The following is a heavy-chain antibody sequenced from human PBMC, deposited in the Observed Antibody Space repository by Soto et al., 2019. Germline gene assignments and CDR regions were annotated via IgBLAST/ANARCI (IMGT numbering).Heavy chain of an antibody. D-gene: IGHD3-10*01. CDR2: ISGSGGST. CDR1: GFTFSSYA. J-gene: IGHJ6*02. CDR3: AKATGIYYGSGTPLGIYGMDV. V-gene: IGHV3-23*01. Sequence: GGSLRLSCAASGFTFSSYAMSWVRQAPGKGLEWVSAISGSGGSTYYADSVKGRFTISRDNSKNTLYLQMNSLRAEDTAVYYCAKATGIYYGSGTPLGIYGMDVWGQGTTVTVSS.